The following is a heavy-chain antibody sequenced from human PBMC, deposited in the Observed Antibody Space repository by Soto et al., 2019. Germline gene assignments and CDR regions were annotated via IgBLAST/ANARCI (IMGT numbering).Heavy chain of an antibody. CDR1: RYSINNNNW. D-gene: IGHD5-12*01. J-gene: IGHJ4*02. CDR3: TKNSAYALDY. CDR2: LHHGGCT. V-gene: IGHV4-4*02. Sequence: SETLSLTCDVSRYSINNNNWWSWVRQPPGGGLEWIGELHHGGCTNYNPSLESRATFSVDISKNQFFLKLSSVTAADTAVYYCTKNSAYALDYWGQGTLVTVSS.